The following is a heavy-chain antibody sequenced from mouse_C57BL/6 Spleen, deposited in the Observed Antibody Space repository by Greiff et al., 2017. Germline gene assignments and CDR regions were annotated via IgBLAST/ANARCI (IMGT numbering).Heavy chain of an antibody. Sequence: EVQRVESGAELVKPGASVKLSCTASGFNIKDYYMHWVKQRTEQGLEWIGRIDPEDGDTNYAPNFQSKATITADTSSNTAYLQLSSLTSEDTAVYYCAIRFLAYWGQGTLVTVSA. CDR2: IDPEDGDT. CDR1: GFNIKDYY. J-gene: IGHJ3*01. V-gene: IGHV14-2*01. CDR3: AIRFLAY.